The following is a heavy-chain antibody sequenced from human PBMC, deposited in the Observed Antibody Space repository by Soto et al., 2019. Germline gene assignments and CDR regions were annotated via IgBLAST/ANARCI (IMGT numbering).Heavy chain of an antibody. CDR2: INAGNGNT. CDR3: ARAFLSLSSTWREHFQP. CDR1: GYTFTNYA. Sequence: ASVKVSCKASGYTFTNYAMHWVRQAPGQRLEWMGWINAGNGNTGFSQKFQGRVTITRDTSANTAYMELSSLRSEDTAVYYCARAFLSLSSTWREHFQPWGQGTLVTVSS. J-gene: IGHJ1*01. V-gene: IGHV1-3*01. D-gene: IGHD6-6*01.